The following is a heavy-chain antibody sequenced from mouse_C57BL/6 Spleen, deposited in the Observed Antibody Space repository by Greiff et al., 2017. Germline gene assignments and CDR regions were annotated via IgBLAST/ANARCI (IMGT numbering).Heavy chain of an antibody. Sequence: EVHLVESGGGLVKPGGSLKLSCAASGFTFSDYGMHWVRQAPEKGLEWVAYISSGSSTIYYADTVKGRFTISRDNAKNTLFLQMTSLRSEDTAMYYCARDYCYGSSYAMDYWGQGTSVTVSS. J-gene: IGHJ4*01. CDR3: ARDYCYGSSYAMDY. CDR2: ISSGSSTI. D-gene: IGHD1-1*01. CDR1: GFTFSDYG. V-gene: IGHV5-17*01.